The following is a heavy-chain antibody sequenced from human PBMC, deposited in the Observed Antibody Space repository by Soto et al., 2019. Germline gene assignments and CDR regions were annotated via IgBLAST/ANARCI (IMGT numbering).Heavy chain of an antibody. CDR3: ARANDYGGNKGHAFDI. J-gene: IGHJ3*02. CDR2: IWYDGSNK. CDR1: GFTFSSYA. D-gene: IGHD4-17*01. Sequence: GGSLRLSCAASGFTFSSYAMHWVRQAPGKGLEWVAVIWYDGSNKYYADSVKGRFTISRDNSKNTLYLQMNSLRAEDTAVYYCARANDYGGNKGHAFDIWGQGTMVTVSS. V-gene: IGHV3-33*08.